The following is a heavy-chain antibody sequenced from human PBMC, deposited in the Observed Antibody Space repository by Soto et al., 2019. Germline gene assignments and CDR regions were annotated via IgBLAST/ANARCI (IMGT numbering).Heavy chain of an antibody. CDR2: ISGSGGST. J-gene: IGHJ4*02. Sequence: EVQLLESGGGLVQPGGSLRLSCAASGFTFSSYAMSWVRQAPGKGLEWVSAISGSGGSTYYADSVKGRFTISRDNSKNTLYLQMNSLRAEDTDVYYCAKPAEYCSGGSCYPDDYSDYWGQGTLVTVSS. CDR1: GFTFSSYA. CDR3: AKPAEYCSGGSCYPDDYSDY. D-gene: IGHD2-15*01. V-gene: IGHV3-23*01.